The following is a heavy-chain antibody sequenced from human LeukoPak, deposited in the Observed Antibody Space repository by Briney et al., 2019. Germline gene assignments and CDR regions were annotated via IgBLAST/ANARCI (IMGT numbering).Heavy chain of an antibody. Sequence: GGSLRLSCAASGFTFSSYAMSWVRQAPGKGLEWVSTISGSGDNTYYADSVKGRFTISRDNAKNSLYLQMNSLRAEDTALYYCARDRTVTTSLFDYWGQGTLVTVSS. J-gene: IGHJ4*02. D-gene: IGHD4-17*01. CDR1: GFTFSSYA. CDR3: ARDRTVTTSLFDY. V-gene: IGHV3-20*04. CDR2: ISGSGDNT.